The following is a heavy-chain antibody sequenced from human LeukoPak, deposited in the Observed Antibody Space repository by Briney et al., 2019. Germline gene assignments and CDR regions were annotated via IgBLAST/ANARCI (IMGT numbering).Heavy chain of an antibody. J-gene: IGHJ4*02. CDR3: TTKVIRGNSGDDYDD. CDR1: GVTFSSYG. D-gene: IGHD5-12*01. CDR2: ISSDGNDK. V-gene: IGHV3-30*03. Sequence: PGGSLRLSCAASGVTFSSYGMHWVRQAPGKGLEWVALISSDGNDKLYGDSVKGRFTISRDDSKSTLYLQMNSLRAEDTAVYYCTTKVIRGNSGDDYDDWGQGILVTVSS.